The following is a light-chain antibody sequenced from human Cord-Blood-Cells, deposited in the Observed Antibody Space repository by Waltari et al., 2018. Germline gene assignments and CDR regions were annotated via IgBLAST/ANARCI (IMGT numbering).Light chain of an antibody. J-gene: IGLJ3*02. CDR2: LNSDGSH. V-gene: IGLV4-69*01. CDR1: SGHSSYA. CDR3: QTWGTGIRV. Sequence: QLVLTQSPSASASLGASVKLTCPPSSGHSSYAIACHQQQPEKGPRHLMKLNSDGSHSKGDGIPDRFSGSSSGAERYLTISSLQSEDEADYYCQTWGTGIRVFGGGTKLTVL.